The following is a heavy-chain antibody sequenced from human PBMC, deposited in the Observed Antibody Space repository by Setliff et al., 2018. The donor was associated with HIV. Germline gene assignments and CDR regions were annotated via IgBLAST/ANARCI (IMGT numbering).Heavy chain of an antibody. J-gene: IGHJ6*04. CDR2: MNHSEH. Sequence: PSETLSLTCAVYGGSFSGYSWTWIRQSPGKGLEWIGEMNHSEHYYNPTLKSRVTISMDTSKNQFSLELSSVTAADTALYYCARTITTFGVIGRGGRMGVWGKGTTVTVSS. D-gene: IGHD3-3*01. V-gene: IGHV4-34*01. CDR3: ARTITTFGVIGRGGRMGV. CDR1: GGSFSGYS.